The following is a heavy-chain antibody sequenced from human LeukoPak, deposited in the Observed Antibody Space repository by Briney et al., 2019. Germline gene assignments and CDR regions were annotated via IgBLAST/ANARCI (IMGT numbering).Heavy chain of an antibody. CDR1: GASISSGSYY. V-gene: IGHV4-39*07. CDR2: IHNSGST. D-gene: IGHD3-3*01. J-gene: IGHJ4*02. Sequence: SETLSLICIVSGASISSGSYYWGWIRQPPGKGLEWIGSIHNSGSTYYNPSLKSRVTISVDTSKNQFSLKLSSVTAADTAVYYCARAGSSGTLFDYWGQGTLVTVSS. CDR3: ARAGSSGTLFDY.